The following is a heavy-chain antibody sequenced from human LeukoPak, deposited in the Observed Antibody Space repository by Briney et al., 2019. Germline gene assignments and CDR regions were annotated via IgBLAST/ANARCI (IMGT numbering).Heavy chain of an antibody. D-gene: IGHD5-12*01. V-gene: IGHV3-30-3*01. Sequence: GGSLRLSCAASGFTFSSYAMHWVRQAPGKGLEWVAVISYDGSNKYYADSVKGRFTISRDNSKNTLYLQMNSLRAEDTAVYYCAKDRALVATSGIYDYWGQGTLVTVSS. CDR2: ISYDGSNK. J-gene: IGHJ4*02. CDR3: AKDRALVATSGIYDY. CDR1: GFTFSSYA.